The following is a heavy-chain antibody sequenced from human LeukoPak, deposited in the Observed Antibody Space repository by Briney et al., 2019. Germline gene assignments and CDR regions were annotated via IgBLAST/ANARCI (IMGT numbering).Heavy chain of an antibody. CDR1: GGSISSGGYY. V-gene: IGHV4-31*03. D-gene: IGHD2-2*02. CDR2: IYYSGST. CDR3: ARGEIVVVPAAIIT. J-gene: IGHJ5*02. Sequence: PPQTLSLTCTVSGGSISSGGYYWSWIRQHPGKGLEWIGYIYYSGSTYYNPSLKSRVTISVDTSKNQFSLKLSSVTAADTAVYYCARGEIVVVPAAIITWGQGTLVTVSS.